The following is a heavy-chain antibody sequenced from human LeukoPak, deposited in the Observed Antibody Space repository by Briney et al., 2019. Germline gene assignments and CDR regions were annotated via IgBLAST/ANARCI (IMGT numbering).Heavy chain of an antibody. CDR1: GGSISSYY. J-gene: IGHJ5*02. V-gene: IGHV4-59*08. CDR3: ARHRRIAAAGNWFDP. Sequence: PSETLSLTCTVSGGSISSYYWSWIRQPPGKGLESIGYIYYSGSTNYNPSLKSRVTISVDTSKNQFSLKLSSVTAADTAVYYCARHRRIAAAGNWFDPWGQGTLVTVSS. CDR2: IYYSGST. D-gene: IGHD6-13*01.